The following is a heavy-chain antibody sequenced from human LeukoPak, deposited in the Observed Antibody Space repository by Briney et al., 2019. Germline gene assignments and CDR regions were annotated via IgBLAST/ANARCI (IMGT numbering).Heavy chain of an antibody. CDR2: IKQDGSEK. Sequence: GGSLRLSYAASGFTFSSYWMSWVRQAPGKGLEWVANIKQDGSEKYYVDSVKGRFTISRDNAKNSLYLQMNSLRAEDTAVYYCARGKAAVDYYHGMDVWGKGTTVTVSS. D-gene: IGHD6-13*01. CDR3: ARGKAAVDYYHGMDV. V-gene: IGHV3-7*03. CDR1: GFTFSSYW. J-gene: IGHJ6*04.